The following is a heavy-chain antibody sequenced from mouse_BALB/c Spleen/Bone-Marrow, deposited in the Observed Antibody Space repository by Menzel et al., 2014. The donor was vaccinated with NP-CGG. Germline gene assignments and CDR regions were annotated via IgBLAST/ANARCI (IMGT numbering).Heavy chain of an antibody. J-gene: IGHJ3*01. CDR2: IHPNSGNT. V-gene: IGHV1S130*01. D-gene: IGHD2-1*01. CDR3: ASPSDGNPFAY. CDR1: GYTFTSSW. Sequence: QVQLQQSGSVLVRPGASVKLSCKASGYTFTSSWMHWAEQRPGQGLEWIGEIHPNSGNTNYNEKFKDKATLTVDKSSSTAYMQLSSPTSEDSAVYYCASPSDGNPFAYWGQGTLVTVSA.